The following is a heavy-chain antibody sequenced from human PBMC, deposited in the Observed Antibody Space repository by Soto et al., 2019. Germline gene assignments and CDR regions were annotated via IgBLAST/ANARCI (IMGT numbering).Heavy chain of an antibody. Sequence: QVQLVESGGGVVQPGRSLRLSCAASGFTFSSYGMHWVRQAPGKGLEWVAVIWYDGSNKYYADSVKGRFTISRDNSKNTLYLQMNSLRAEDTAVYYCARDSEVTGRIGSYYYYGMDVRGQGTTVTVSS. CDR3: ARDSEVTGRIGSYYYYGMDV. V-gene: IGHV3-33*01. D-gene: IGHD5-18*01. J-gene: IGHJ6*02. CDR2: IWYDGSNK. CDR1: GFTFSSYG.